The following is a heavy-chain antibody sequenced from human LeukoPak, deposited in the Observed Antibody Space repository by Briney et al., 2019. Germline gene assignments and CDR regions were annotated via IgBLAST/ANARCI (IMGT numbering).Heavy chain of an antibody. J-gene: IGHJ4*02. Sequence: GGSLRLSCAASGFTFSNYGMHWVRQAPGKGLEWVAFIRYDGTNKYYADSVKGRLTISRDNSKNTLYLQINSLRPEDTAVYYCAGPSSSGVGYWGQGTLVTVSS. D-gene: IGHD6-6*01. CDR3: AGPSSSGVGY. CDR1: GFTFSNYG. CDR2: IRYDGTNK. V-gene: IGHV3-30*02.